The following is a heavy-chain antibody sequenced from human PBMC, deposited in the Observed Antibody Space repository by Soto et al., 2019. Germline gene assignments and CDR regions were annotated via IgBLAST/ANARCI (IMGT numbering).Heavy chain of an antibody. D-gene: IGHD3-3*01. CDR2: ITSAGTGN. J-gene: IGHJ4*02. CDR3: ARDTFAGPDF. Sequence: GGSLRLSCAAAGFSTSSFGLNWLRQAPGKGLEWPSYITSAGTGNYYADSVKGRFTISKDSAKNPLYLQMNSLRDEDTAVYYCARDTFAGPDFWGQGTLVTVSS. V-gene: IGHV3-48*02. CDR1: GFSTSSFG.